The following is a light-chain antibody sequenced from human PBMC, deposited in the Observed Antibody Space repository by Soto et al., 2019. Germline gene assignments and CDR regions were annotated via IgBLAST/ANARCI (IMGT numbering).Light chain of an antibody. CDR2: DAS. Sequence: PVDRATLSFRASQSVSSYLAWYQQKPGQAPRLLIYDASNRATGIPARFSGSGSGTDFTLTISSLEPEDFAVYYCQQRSNWPPITFGQGTRLEIK. CDR3: QQRSNWPPIT. V-gene: IGKV3-11*01. CDR1: QSVSSY. J-gene: IGKJ5*01.